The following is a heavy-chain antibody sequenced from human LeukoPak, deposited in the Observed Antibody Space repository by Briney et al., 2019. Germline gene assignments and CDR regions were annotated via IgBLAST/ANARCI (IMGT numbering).Heavy chain of an antibody. Sequence: GGSLRLSCAASGLTFSGYDMHWVRQAPGKGLEWVAVISYDGSNKYYADSVKGRFTISRDNSKNTLYLQMNSLRAEDTAVYYCAREKYSIDYWGQGTLVTVSS. D-gene: IGHD2-21*01. CDR1: GLTFSGYD. CDR2: ISYDGSNK. J-gene: IGHJ4*02. V-gene: IGHV3-30-3*01. CDR3: AREKYSIDY.